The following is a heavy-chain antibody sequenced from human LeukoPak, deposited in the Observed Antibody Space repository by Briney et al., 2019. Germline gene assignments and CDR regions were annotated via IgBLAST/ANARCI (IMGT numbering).Heavy chain of an antibody. J-gene: IGHJ4*02. CDR3: ARTYSGSYFFDY. CDR1: GCSISSSSYY. Sequence: SETLSLTCTVSGCSISSSSYYWGWIRHPPGKGREWIGSIYYSGSTYYNPSLKRRVTISVDTSKNQFSLKLSSVTAADTAVYYCARTYSGSYFFDYWGQGTLVTVSS. D-gene: IGHD1-26*01. V-gene: IGHV4-39*07. CDR2: IYYSGST.